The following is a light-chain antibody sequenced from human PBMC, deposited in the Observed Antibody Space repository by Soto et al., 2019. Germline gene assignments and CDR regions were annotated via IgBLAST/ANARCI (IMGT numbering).Light chain of an antibody. J-gene: IGLJ1*01. CDR3: CSYAGSNTFYV. CDR1: ISNVVVYNY. CDR2: DVY. V-gene: IGLV2-11*02. Sequence: QPVLTHPRSVSRSPGHSFTISFTGTISNVVVYNYFSWYQHHPGKAPKLLIYDVYNRPSVVPDRVSGSKSDNTASLTISGLKAEDEADYYCCSYAGSNTFYVFGTGTKVPVL.